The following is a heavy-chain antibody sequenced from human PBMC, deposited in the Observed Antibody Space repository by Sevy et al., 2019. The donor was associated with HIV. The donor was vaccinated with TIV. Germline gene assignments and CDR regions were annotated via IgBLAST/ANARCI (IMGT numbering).Heavy chain of an antibody. Sequence: GGSLRLSCAASGSTFSSYAMSWVRQAPGKGLEWVSAISGSGGSTYYADSVKGRFTISRDNSKNTLYLQMNSLRAEDTAVYYCAGVTWIQLWPQYYFDYWGQGTLVTVSS. CDR1: GSTFSSYA. CDR3: AGVTWIQLWPQYYFDY. V-gene: IGHV3-23*01. CDR2: ISGSGGST. D-gene: IGHD5-18*01. J-gene: IGHJ4*02.